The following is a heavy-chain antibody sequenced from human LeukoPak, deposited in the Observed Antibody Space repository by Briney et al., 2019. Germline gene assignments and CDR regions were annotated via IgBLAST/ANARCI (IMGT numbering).Heavy chain of an antibody. Sequence: GGSLRLSCEASGFSFADHYMSWIRQTPGQGLEWVSYMSNSGSIIYYADSLKGRFTISRDNTKTFLYLQMNSLRDEDMAVYYCARLGFGEYYFYYYMDVWGKGTAVTVSS. CDR3: ARLGFGEYYFYYYMDV. CDR1: GFSFADHY. D-gene: IGHD3-10*01. CDR2: MSNSGSII. V-gene: IGHV3-11*01. J-gene: IGHJ6*03.